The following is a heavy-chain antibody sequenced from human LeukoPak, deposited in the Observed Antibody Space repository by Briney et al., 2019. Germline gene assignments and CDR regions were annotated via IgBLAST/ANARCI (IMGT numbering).Heavy chain of an antibody. CDR3: ARLGVASRGYTYGPDC. D-gene: IGHD5-18*01. V-gene: IGHV4-4*07. CDR2: IYTSGST. CDR1: GGSISSYY. J-gene: IGHJ4*02. Sequence: SETLSLTCTVSGGSISSYYWSWIRQPAGKGLEWIGRIYTSGSTNYNPSLKSRVTILVDTSKNQFSLKLTSVTAADTAVYYCARLGVASRGYTYGPDCWGQGTLVTVSS.